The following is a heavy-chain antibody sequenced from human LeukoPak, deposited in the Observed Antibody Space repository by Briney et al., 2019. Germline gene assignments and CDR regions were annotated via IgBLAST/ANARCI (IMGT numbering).Heavy chain of an antibody. CDR2: ISGSSAST. CDR3: AKERQAWGVGADYFDY. Sequence: GGSLTLSCLASGFTFSSYVITWVRQADGKGLEWVSSISGSSASTYYVDDVKGQLTISRDNSKTTLYLQMNGLRAEGSAVYYCAKERQAWGVGADYFDYWGQGTLVTVSS. CDR1: GFTFSSYV. V-gene: IGHV3-23*01. D-gene: IGHD1-26*01. J-gene: IGHJ4*02.